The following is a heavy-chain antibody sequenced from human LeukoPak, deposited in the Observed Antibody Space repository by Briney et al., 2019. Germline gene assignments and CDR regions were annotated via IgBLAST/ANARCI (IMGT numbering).Heavy chain of an antibody. Sequence: GGSLRLSCAASGFSSSTYAIHWVRQAPGKGLEWVAVISYDGRDKHHVDSVKGRFIISRDNSKNTLYLQMNSLRAEDTAVYYCARDRVRIASYYFDSWGQGTLVTVSS. J-gene: IGHJ4*02. CDR2: ISYDGRDK. CDR3: ARDRVRIASYYFDS. V-gene: IGHV3-30*04. D-gene: IGHD6-13*01. CDR1: GFSSSTYA.